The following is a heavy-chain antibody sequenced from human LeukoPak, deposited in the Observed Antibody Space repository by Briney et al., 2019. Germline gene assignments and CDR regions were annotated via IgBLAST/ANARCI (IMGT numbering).Heavy chain of an antibody. J-gene: IGHJ4*02. CDR3: ARVGNWGSSPHGTFDY. Sequence: ASVKVSCKASGYTFTAYFMHWVRQAPGQGLEWMGWINPNSGATNYAQKFQGRVTMTRDTSISTAYMELSRLRSDDTAVYYCARVGNWGSSPHGTFDYWGQGTLVTVSS. D-gene: IGHD7-27*01. CDR2: INPNSGAT. V-gene: IGHV1-2*02. CDR1: GYTFTAYF.